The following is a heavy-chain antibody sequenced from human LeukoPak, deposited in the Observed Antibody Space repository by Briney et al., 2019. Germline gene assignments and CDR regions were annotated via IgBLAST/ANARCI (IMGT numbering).Heavy chain of an antibody. J-gene: IGHJ4*02. CDR2: IKKDGSEK. CDR1: GFTFSNFW. D-gene: IGHD6-19*01. Sequence: PGGSLRLSCVASGFTFSNFWMSWVRQAPGKGLEWVANIKKDGSEKYYVDSVKGRFTISRDNTKNELYLQMNSLTAEDTGVYYCVRDGDSGTDWYWAYWGQGTLVSVSS. V-gene: IGHV3-7*01. CDR3: VRDGDSGTDWYWAY.